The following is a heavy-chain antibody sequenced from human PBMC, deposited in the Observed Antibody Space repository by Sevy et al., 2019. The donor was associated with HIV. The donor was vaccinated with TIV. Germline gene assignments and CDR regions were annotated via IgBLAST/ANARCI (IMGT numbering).Heavy chain of an antibody. J-gene: IGHJ4*02. CDR1: GGTFSSYG. D-gene: IGHD2-8*01. V-gene: IGHV1-69*13. CDR3: AGGGGNGGYYFDY. Sequence: ASVKVSCKASGGTFSSYGISWVRQAPGQGLEWMGGIIPILGTVNYAQKFQGRVTITADESTKTAYMELSSLRSEDTAVYYCAGGGGNGGYYFDYWGQETLVTVSS. CDR2: IIPILGTV.